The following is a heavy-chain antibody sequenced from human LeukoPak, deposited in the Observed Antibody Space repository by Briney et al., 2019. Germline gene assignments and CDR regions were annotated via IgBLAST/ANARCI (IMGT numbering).Heavy chain of an antibody. V-gene: IGHV1-18*01. J-gene: IGHJ6*03. CDR3: ARSRQVYYYYYMDV. Sequence: ASVKVSCKASGYTFTSYGISWVRQAPGQGLEWMGWISAYNGNTNYAQKLQGRVTMTTDTSTSTAYMELRSLRSDDTAVYYCARSRQVYYYYYMDVWGKGTTVTVSS. CDR2: ISAYNGNT. CDR1: GYTFTSYG.